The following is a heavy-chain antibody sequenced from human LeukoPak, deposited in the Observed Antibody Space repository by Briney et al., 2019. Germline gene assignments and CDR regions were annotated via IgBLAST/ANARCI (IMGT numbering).Heavy chain of an antibody. J-gene: IGHJ4*02. CDR3: VRGGYSSFDY. D-gene: IGHD3-10*01. CDR1: GFTFSSYG. V-gene: IGHV3-7*01. CDR2: IKQDGSQK. Sequence: PGGSLRLSCAASGFTFSSYGMHWVRQAPGKGLEWVANIKQDGSQKHYVDSVKGRFTISRDNSKNLLYLQMNNLGAEDTAVYYCVRGGYSSFDYWGQGTLVTVSS.